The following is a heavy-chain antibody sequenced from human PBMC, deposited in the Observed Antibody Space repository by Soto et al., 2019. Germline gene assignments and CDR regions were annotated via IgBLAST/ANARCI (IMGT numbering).Heavy chain of an antibody. V-gene: IGHV3-11*01. D-gene: IGHD2-15*01. Sequence: QVQLVESGGGLVKPGGSLRLSCAASGFTFSDDYMSWIRQAPGKGLEWVSYISGSGTTLYYADSVKGRFTISRDNAKNSLHLEMISLRAEDTSIYYCAKTHPRIIVMVCPFFDYWGQGTLVTVSS. CDR3: AKTHPRIIVMVCPFFDY. CDR1: GFTFSDDY. CDR2: ISGSGTTL. J-gene: IGHJ4*02.